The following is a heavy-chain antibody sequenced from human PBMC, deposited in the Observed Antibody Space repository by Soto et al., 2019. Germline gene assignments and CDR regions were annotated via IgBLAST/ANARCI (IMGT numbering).Heavy chain of an antibody. D-gene: IGHD6-6*01. CDR2: ITRDGYNK. CDR1: GFIFKNYA. CDR3: TKSSGGSSSVGMDY. Sequence: PGGSLRLSYAVSGFIFKNYALNRVRQAPGKGLEWVASITRDGYNKYYADSVRGRFTISRDNSKNTLSLQMTALRVEDSSVYYCTKSSGGSSSVGMDYWGPGTLVTV. V-gene: IGHV3-30*04. J-gene: IGHJ4*02.